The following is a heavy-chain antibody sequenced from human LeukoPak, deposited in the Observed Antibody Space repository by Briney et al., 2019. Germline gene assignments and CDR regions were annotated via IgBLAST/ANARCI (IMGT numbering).Heavy chain of an antibody. Sequence: GGSLRLSCAASGFTFSNAWMNRVRQAPGKGLEWVGRIKSKTDGGTTDYAAPVKGRFTISRDDSKNTLYLQMNSLKTEDTAVYYCTTDKSHWLVPDYWGQGTLDTVSS. J-gene: IGHJ4*02. CDR2: IKSKTDGGTT. CDR1: GFTFSNAW. CDR3: TTDKSHWLVPDY. V-gene: IGHV3-15*07. D-gene: IGHD6-19*01.